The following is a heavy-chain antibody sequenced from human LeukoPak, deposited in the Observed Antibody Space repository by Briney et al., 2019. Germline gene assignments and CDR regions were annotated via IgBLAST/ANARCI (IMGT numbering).Heavy chain of an antibody. D-gene: IGHD2-15*01. V-gene: IGHV3-30*02. J-gene: IGHJ4*02. Sequence: PGGSLRLSCAASGFTFRNYGMHWVRQAPGKGLEWVAFIRSDGSNKFYADSVKGPFTTSRDNSKNTLYLQMNSLRAEDTALYYCAKDFLSYCSGGNCYPFYFDYWGQGTLVTVSS. CDR1: GFTFRNYG. CDR3: AKDFLSYCSGGNCYPFYFDY. CDR2: IRSDGSNK.